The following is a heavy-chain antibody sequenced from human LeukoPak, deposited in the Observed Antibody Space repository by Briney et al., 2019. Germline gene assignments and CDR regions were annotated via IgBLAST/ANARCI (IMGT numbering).Heavy chain of an antibody. J-gene: IGHJ6*03. V-gene: IGHV3-66*01. Sequence: GGSLRLSCAASGFTVSSNYMSWVRQAPGKGLEWVSVIYSGGSTYYADSVKGRFTISRDNSKNTLYLQMNSLRAEGTAVYYCASRASYYDSSGYLTDYYYYMDVWGKGTTVTISS. CDR1: GFTVSSNY. CDR3: ASRASYYDSSGYLTDYYYYMDV. D-gene: IGHD3-22*01. CDR2: IYSGGST.